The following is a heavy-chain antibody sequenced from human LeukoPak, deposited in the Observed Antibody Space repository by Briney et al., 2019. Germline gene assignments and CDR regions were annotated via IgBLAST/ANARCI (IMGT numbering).Heavy chain of an antibody. CDR1: GFTFSSYW. D-gene: IGHD6-19*01. CDR2: IKQDGSDK. CDR3: AREVGSGYIDY. V-gene: IGHV3-7*05. J-gene: IGHJ4*02. Sequence: PGGSLRLSCAASGFTFSSYWMTWVRQGPGKGLEWVANIKQDGSDKYCVDSVKGRFTISRDNAKNSLYLQMNGLRAEDTAVYYCAREVGSGYIDYWGQGTLVTVPS.